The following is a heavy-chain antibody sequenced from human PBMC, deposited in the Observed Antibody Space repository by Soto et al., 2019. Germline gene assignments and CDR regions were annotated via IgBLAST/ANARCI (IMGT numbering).Heavy chain of an antibody. CDR2: ITPIFSTA. J-gene: IGHJ4*02. V-gene: IGHV1-69*05. CDR1: GGTFSSDV. CDR3: ATGPLYASGVANY. Sequence: SVKVSCKASGGTFSSDVINWVRQAPGQGLEWMGGITPIFSTAKYAQKFQGRVTVTTDESASTVYLELSSLRSEDTAVYYCATGPLYASGVANYWGQGALVTVSS. D-gene: IGHD3-10*01.